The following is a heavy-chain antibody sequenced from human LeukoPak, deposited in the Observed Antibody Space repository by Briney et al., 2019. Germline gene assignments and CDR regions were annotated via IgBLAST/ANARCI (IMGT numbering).Heavy chain of an antibody. CDR1: GGCFSGYY. V-gene: IGHV4-34*01. Sequence: SSETLSLTCAVYGGCFSGYYWSWIRQPPGKGLEWIGEINHSGSTNYNPSLKSRVTISVDTSKNQFSLKLSSVTAADTAVYYCARARYCSGGSCYYNRPYNTKEYFQHWGQGTLVTVSS. D-gene: IGHD2-15*01. CDR3: ARARYCSGGSCYYNRPYNTKEYFQH. J-gene: IGHJ1*01. CDR2: INHSGST.